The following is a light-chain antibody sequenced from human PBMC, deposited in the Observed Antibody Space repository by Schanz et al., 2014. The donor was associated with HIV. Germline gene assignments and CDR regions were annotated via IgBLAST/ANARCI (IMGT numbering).Light chain of an antibody. J-gene: IGLJ3*02. CDR3: CSCTNTNTWV. CDR2: DVS. Sequence: QSALTQPASVSGSPGQSVTISCSGTSSDVGDYNYVSWYQQHPGKAPKLMIYDVSNRPSGVSNRFSASKSDNTASLTISGLQAEDEGDYYCCSCTNTNTWVFGGGTKLTVL. V-gene: IGLV2-14*03. CDR1: SSDVGDYNY.